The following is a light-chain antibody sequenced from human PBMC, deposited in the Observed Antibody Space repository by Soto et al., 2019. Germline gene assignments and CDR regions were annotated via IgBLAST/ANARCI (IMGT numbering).Light chain of an antibody. Sequence: EIVLTQSPGTLSLSPGESATLSCRASQSVSSSQVAWYQLKPGQAPRLLIYGASSRATGIPDRFSGVGSETDFTLTISRLEPEDFAVYYCQQYATSPHTFGQGTKLEIK. J-gene: IGKJ2*01. CDR3: QQYATSPHT. CDR2: GAS. V-gene: IGKV3-20*01. CDR1: QSVSSSQ.